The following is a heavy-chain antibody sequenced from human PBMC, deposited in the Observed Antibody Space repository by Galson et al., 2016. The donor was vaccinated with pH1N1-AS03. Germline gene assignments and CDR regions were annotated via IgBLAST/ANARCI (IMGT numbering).Heavy chain of an antibody. Sequence: FYWSWIRQPPGKGLEWIGEIIHSGNSNYNPSLKSRVTMSLDTSKNQVSLRLTSVTAADTAVYYCARLPFSITTSGIWEVRWFDPWGQGALVTVSS. J-gene: IGHJ5*02. CDR1: FY. CDR2: IIHSGNS. CDR3: ARLPFSITTSGIWEVRWFDP. D-gene: IGHD6-13*01. V-gene: IGHV4-34*12.